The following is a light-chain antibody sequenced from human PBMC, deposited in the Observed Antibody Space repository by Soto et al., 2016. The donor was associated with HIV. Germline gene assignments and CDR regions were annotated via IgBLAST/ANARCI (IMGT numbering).Light chain of an antibody. J-gene: IGKJ1*01. CDR1: QNINNY. CDR3: QQYNTLPWT. Sequence: DMQMTQSPSSLSASVGDRVTITCRASQNINNYLNWYQQKPGKAPKLLIYGGPSLQSRVPSRFSGSGFGTDFTLTISSLQPEDFATYYCQQYNTLPWTSGPGTKVEVK. CDR2: GGP. V-gene: IGKV1-39*01.